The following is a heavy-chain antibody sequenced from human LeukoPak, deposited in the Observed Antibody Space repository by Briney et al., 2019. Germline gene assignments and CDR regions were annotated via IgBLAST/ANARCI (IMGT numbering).Heavy chain of an antibody. J-gene: IGHJ5*02. CDR1: GFTFSSYA. V-gene: IGHV3-23*01. D-gene: IGHD2-2*01. CDR2: ISGSGGST. CDR3: AKDGGDIVVVPAAMREGDWFDP. Sequence: GGSLRLSCAASGFTFSSYAMSWVRQAPGKGLEWVSAISGSGGSTYYADSVKGRFTISRDNSKNTLYLQMNSLRAEDTAVYYCAKDGGDIVVVPAAMREGDWFDPWDQGTLVTVSS.